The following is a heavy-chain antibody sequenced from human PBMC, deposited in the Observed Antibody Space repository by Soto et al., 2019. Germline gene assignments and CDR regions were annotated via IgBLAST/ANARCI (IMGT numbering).Heavy chain of an antibody. CDR1: GYTFTSYD. CDR2: MNPNSGNT. V-gene: IGHV1-8*01. Sequence: GASVKVSCKASGYTFTSYDINWVRQATGQGLEWMGWMNPNSGNTGYAQKFQGRVTMTRNTSISTAYMELSSLRSEDTAVYYCARAVAVAGTDFDYWGQGTLVTVSS. J-gene: IGHJ4*02. CDR3: ARAVAVAGTDFDY. D-gene: IGHD6-19*01.